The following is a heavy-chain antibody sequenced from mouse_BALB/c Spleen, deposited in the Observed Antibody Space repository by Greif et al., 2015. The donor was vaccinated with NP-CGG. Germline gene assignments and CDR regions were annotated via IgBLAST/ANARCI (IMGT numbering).Heavy chain of an antibody. CDR3: ARGGTTVFDY. CDR1: GFTFSSYY. D-gene: IGHD1-1*01. Sequence: VQLKQSGGGLVKLGGSLKLSCAACGFTFSSYYMSWVRQTPEKSLELVAAINSNGGSTYYPDTVKGRFTISRDNAKNTLFLQMSSLKSEDTALYYCARGGTTVFDYWGQGTTLTVSS. CDR2: INSNGGST. J-gene: IGHJ2*01. V-gene: IGHV5-6-2*01.